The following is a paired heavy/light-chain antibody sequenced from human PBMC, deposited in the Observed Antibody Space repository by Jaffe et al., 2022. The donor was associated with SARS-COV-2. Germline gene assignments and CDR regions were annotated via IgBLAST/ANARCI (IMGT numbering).Light chain of an antibody. CDR3: QQSYSTPPT. Sequence: DIQMTQSPSSLSASVGDRVTITCRASQSISSYLNWYQQKPGKAPKLLIYAASSLQSGVPSRFSGSGSGTDFTLTISSLQPEDFATYYCQQSYSTPPTFGPGTKVDIK. CDR2: AAS. J-gene: IGKJ3*01. V-gene: IGKV1-39*01. CDR1: QSISSY.
Heavy chain of an antibody. CDR3: AKVPLVVVAAPEYNWFDP. V-gene: IGHV3-23*01. Sequence: EVQLLESGGGLVQPGGSLRLSCAASGFTFSSYAMSWVRQAPGKGLEWVSAISGSGGSTYYADSVKGRFTISRDNSKNTLYLQMNSLRAEDTAVYYCAKVPLVVVAAPEYNWFDPWGQGTLVTVSS. D-gene: IGHD2-15*01. CDR2: ISGSGGST. CDR1: GFTFSSYA. J-gene: IGHJ5*02.